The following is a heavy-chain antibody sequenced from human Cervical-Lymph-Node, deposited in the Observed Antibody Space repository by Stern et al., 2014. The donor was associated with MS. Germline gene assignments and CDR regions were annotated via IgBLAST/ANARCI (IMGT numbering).Heavy chain of an antibody. Sequence: QVTLRESGPALVKPTQTLTLTCTFSGFSLSTSGMCVSWIRQPPGKALEWLARIDWDDEKYYSTSLKTSLTISKDTSKNQVVLTMTNMDPVDTATYYCTRTAPGTVKFDPWGQGTLVTVSS. CDR3: TRTAPGTVKFDP. J-gene: IGHJ5*02. D-gene: IGHD1-26*01. CDR1: GFSLSTSGMC. CDR2: IDWDDEK. V-gene: IGHV2-70*15.